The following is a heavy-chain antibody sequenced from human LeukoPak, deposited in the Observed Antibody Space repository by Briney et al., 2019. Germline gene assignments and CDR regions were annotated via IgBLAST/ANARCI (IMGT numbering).Heavy chain of an antibody. CDR1: GFTFSTYA. J-gene: IGHJ4*02. CDR3: AKSGSTSWYLDY. D-gene: IGHD6-13*01. Sequence: GGSLRLSCAASGFTFSTYAMSWVPQAPGKGLEWVSAISGSGDNNDNTYYADSVKGQFTISRDNSKNTLYLQMSSLRAEDAAVYYCAKSGSTSWYLDYWGQGTLVTVSS. CDR2: ISGSGDNNDNT. V-gene: IGHV3-23*01.